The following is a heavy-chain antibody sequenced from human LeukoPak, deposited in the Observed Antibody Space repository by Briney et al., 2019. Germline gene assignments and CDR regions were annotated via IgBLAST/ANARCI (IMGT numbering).Heavy chain of an antibody. D-gene: IGHD2-8*01. CDR2: IGTLADT. J-gene: IGHJ5*02. CDR1: GFTFSNYD. V-gene: IGHV3-13*01. CDR3: VRGCMFCNWKTSFDP. Sequence: GGSLRLSCSDSGFTFSNYDMHWVRQTTKGGLQWVSAIGTLADTFYPSSLKGRFTISRENAKKSIYLQMNSLTADDTAVYYCVRGCMFCNWKTSFDPWGQGTLVTVSS.